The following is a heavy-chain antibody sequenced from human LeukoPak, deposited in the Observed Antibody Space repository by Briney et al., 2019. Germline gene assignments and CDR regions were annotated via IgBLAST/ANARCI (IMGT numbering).Heavy chain of an antibody. D-gene: IGHD1-26*01. Sequence: NPSETLSLTCTVSGGSMSSYYWSWIRQPPGKGLEWIGYIYYSGSTNYNPSLKSRVTISVDTSKNQFSLKLSSVTAADTAVYYCARDRSRGSYLRPIYYYGMDVWGQGTTVTVSS. J-gene: IGHJ6*02. V-gene: IGHV4-59*01. CDR3: ARDRSRGSYLRPIYYYGMDV. CDR1: GGSMSSYY. CDR2: IYYSGST.